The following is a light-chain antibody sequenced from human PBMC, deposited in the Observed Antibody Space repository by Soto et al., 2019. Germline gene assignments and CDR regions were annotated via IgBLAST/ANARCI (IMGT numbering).Light chain of an antibody. Sequence: DIQMTQSPSSLSASVGDRVTITCRASQSISSYLNWYQQKPGKAPKLLIYAASSLQSGVPSRFSGRRSATDFTLTISSLQPEDFATYYCQQSYSTLTFGPGTKVDIK. V-gene: IGKV1-39*01. CDR1: QSISSY. J-gene: IGKJ3*01. CDR2: AAS. CDR3: QQSYSTLT.